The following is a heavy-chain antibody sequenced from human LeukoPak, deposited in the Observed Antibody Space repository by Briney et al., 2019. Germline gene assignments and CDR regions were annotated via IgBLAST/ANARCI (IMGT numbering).Heavy chain of an antibody. CDR3: AIGYGDQYHYYGMDV. J-gene: IGHJ6*02. V-gene: IGHV3-23*01. Sequence: GGSLRLSCAASGFTFSSYAMSWVRQAPGKGLEWVSAISGSGGSTYYADSVKGRFTISRDNSKNTLYLQMNSLRAEDTAVYYCAIGYGDQYHYYGMDVWGQGTTVTVSS. D-gene: IGHD4-17*01. CDR1: GFTFSSYA. CDR2: ISGSGGST.